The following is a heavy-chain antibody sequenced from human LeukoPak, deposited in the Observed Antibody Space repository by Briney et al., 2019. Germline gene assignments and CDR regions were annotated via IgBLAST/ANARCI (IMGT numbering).Heavy chain of an antibody. J-gene: IGHJ4*02. V-gene: IGHV3-21*01. CDR1: GFTFSLYS. CDR3: ARGGHDGTYYLSY. D-gene: IGHD1-26*01. CDR2: ISSSGSYI. Sequence: GGSLRLSCAASGFTFSLYSITWVRQTPGRGLEWVSSISSSGSYIYYADSVKGRFTVSRDNAKNSLSLQMNSLRAEDTAVYYCARGGHDGTYYLSYWGQGTLVTVSS.